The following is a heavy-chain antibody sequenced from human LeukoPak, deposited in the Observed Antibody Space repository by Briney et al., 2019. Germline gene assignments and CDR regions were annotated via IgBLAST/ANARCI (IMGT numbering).Heavy chain of an antibody. CDR1: GGSISCGKDF. CDR3: ARRGITYSSSFFEF. J-gene: IGHJ4*02. Sequence: SETLSLTCTVSGGSISCGKDFWGWIRQPPGKGLEWIGSIFCGSTYYNPSLKSRVTISVDTSRNEFSLKVMSATVADTAVYYCARRGITYSSSFFEFWGQGALVTVSS. D-gene: IGHD6-13*01. CDR2: IFCGST. V-gene: IGHV4-39*01.